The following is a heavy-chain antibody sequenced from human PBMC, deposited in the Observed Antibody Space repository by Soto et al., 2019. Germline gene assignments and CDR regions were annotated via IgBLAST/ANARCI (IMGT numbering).Heavy chain of an antibody. D-gene: IGHD2-21*02. CDR3: TRGPRPISTVTGAY. CDR2: IYNDGTYS. CDR1: GFIFKMYW. Sequence: PGGSLRLSCAASGFIFKMYWMHWVRQSPGKGLEWISRIYNDGTYSDYADSVRGRFTISRDNVNDTLYLQMNNLRAEDSGLYYCTRGPRPISTVTGAYWGQGTQVTVSS. V-gene: IGHV3-74*01. J-gene: IGHJ4*02.